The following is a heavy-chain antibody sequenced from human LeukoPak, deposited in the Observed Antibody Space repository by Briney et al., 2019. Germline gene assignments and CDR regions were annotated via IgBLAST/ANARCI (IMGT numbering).Heavy chain of an antibody. Sequence: QPSETLSLTCAVYGGSFSGYYWSWIRQSPGRGLEWVSAISGGGERTFYADSLKGRFTISRDNSKNMLYLQMNSLRVDDTAIYFCGKDGGQYSSGPEFDPRGQGALVAVSS. V-gene: IGHV3-23*01. D-gene: IGHD6-19*01. CDR1: GGSFSGYY. J-gene: IGHJ5*02. CDR3: GKDGGQYSSGPEFDP. CDR2: ISGGGERT.